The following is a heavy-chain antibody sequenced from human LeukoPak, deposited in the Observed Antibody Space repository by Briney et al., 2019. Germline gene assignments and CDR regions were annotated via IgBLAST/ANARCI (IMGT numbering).Heavy chain of an antibody. Sequence: GGSLRLSCAASGFTFSSYAMHWVRQAPGKGLEWVAVISYDGSNKYYADSVKGRFTISRDNSKNTLYLQMNSLRAEDTAVYYCARDENDYGDLPKVYWGQGTLVTVSS. CDR1: GFTFSSYA. J-gene: IGHJ4*02. V-gene: IGHV3-30*04. CDR3: ARDENDYGDLPKVY. D-gene: IGHD4-17*01. CDR2: ISYDGSNK.